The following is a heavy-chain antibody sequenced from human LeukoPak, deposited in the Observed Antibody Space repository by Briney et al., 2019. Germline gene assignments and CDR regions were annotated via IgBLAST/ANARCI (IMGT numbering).Heavy chain of an antibody. V-gene: IGHV3-23*01. Sequence: GGSLRLSCVASGFTFRTYAMSWVRQAPGKGLEWVSGISDSGGTTYYVDSVKGRFTISRDNSKDTLYLQINSLRAEDMALYYCAKSSDGSTSFDQWGQGTLVTVSS. D-gene: IGHD2-2*01. J-gene: IGHJ4*02. CDR2: ISDSGGTT. CDR3: AKSSDGSTSFDQ. CDR1: GFTFRTYA.